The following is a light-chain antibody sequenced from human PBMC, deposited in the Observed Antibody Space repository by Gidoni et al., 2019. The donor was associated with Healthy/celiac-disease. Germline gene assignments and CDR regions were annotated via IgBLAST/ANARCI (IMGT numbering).Light chain of an antibody. CDR3: QSADSSGTYRV. CDR2: IDS. V-gene: IGLV3-25*03. CDR1: ALPKQY. J-gene: IGLJ3*02. Sequence: SYELTQPPSVSVSPGQTARITCPGDALPKQYAYWYQQKPGQAPVLVIYIDSERPSGIPERFSGSSSGTTVTLTISGVQAEDEADYYCQSADSSGTYRVFGGGTKLTVL.